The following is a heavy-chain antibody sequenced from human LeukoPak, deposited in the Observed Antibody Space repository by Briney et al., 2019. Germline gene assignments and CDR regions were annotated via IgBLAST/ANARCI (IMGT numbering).Heavy chain of an antibody. CDR2: IYYSGST. V-gene: IGHV4-39*07. J-gene: IGHJ6*03. Sequence: PSETLSLTCTVSGGSISSSSYYWGWIRQPPGKGLEWIGSIYYSGSTYYNPSLKSRVTISVDTSKNQFSLKLSSVTAADTAVYYCAITAMVPRYYYYYMDVWGKGTTVTVSS. D-gene: IGHD5-18*01. CDR3: AITAMVPRYYYYYMDV. CDR1: GGSISSSSYY.